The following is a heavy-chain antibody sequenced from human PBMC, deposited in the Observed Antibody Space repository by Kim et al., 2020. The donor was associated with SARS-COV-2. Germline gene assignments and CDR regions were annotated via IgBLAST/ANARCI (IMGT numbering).Heavy chain of an antibody. D-gene: IGHD6-19*01. V-gene: IGHV4-59*08. Sequence: SPSRKSQVTISVDTSKSRFSLKLSSVTAADTAVYYCARLGLKNGWYVHDYWGQGTLVTVSS. J-gene: IGHJ4*02. CDR3: ARLGLKNGWYVHDY.